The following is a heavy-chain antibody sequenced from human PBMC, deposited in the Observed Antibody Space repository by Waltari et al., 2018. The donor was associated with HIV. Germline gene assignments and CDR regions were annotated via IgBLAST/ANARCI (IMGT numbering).Heavy chain of an antibody. CDR1: GGSISRSSYF. D-gene: IGHD5-18*01. CDR2: IYYSGIT. V-gene: IGHV4-39*01. CDR3: ARRHVDTALVRWGLDD. Sequence: QLQLQESGPGLVKPSETLSLTCTVSGGSISRSSYFWGWIRQRPGKGLEWIGSIYYSGITYYNPSLKSRVTISVDTPKNHFSLILSAVTAADTAVYYCARRHVDTALVRWGLDDWGQGTLVTVSS. J-gene: IGHJ4*02.